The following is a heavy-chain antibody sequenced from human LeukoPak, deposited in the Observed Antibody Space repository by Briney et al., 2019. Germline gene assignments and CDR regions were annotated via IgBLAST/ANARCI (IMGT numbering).Heavy chain of an antibody. CDR2: IIPIFGTA. CDR1: GGTFSSYA. Sequence: SVKVSCKASGGTFSSYAISWVRQAPGQGLEWMGGIIPIFGTANYAQKFQGRVTITTDESTSTAYMELSSLRSEDTAVYYCARDGGIGGFVDYWGQGTLVTVSS. D-gene: IGHD3-16*01. CDR3: ARDGGIGGFVDY. J-gene: IGHJ4*02. V-gene: IGHV1-69*05.